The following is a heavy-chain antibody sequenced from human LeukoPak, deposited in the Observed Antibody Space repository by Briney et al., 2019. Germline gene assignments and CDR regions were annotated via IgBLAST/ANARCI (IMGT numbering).Heavy chain of an antibody. J-gene: IGHJ4*02. D-gene: IGHD6-19*01. V-gene: IGHV1-18*04. CDR2: ISAYNGNT. CDR3: ARDRWGYSSGWDDY. Sequence: ASVKVSCKASGYTFTGYYMHWVRQAPGQGLEWMGWISAYNGNTNYAQKLQGRVTMTTDTSTSTAYMELRSLRSDDTAVYYCARDRWGYSSGWDDYWGQGTLVTVSS. CDR1: GYTFTGYY.